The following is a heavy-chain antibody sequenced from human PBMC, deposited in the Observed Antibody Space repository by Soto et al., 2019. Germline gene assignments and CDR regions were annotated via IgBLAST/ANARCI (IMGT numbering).Heavy chain of an antibody. CDR2: ST. J-gene: IGHJ4*02. CDR3: ARDKITGLFDY. CDR1: GGSFSGYY. V-gene: IGHV4-34*01. D-gene: IGHD2-8*02. Sequence: SETLSLTCAVYGGSFSGYYWSWIRQPPGKGLEWIGGSTNYNPSLKSRVTISVDTSKNQFSLKLTSVTAADTAVYYCARDKITGLFDYWGQGTLVTVSS.